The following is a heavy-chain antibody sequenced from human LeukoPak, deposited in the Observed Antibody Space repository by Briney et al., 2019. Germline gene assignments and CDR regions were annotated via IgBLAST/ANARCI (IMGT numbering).Heavy chain of an antibody. CDR2: IYYSGST. CDR1: GGSISSSSYY. D-gene: IGHD4-17*01. CDR3: ARGPTTVTTDY. Sequence: SSETLSLTCTVSGGSISSSSYYWGWIRQPPGKGLEWIGSIYYSGSTYYNPSLKSRVTISVDTSKNQFSLKLSSVTAADTAVYYCARGPTTVTTDYWGQGTLVTVSS. V-gene: IGHV4-39*07. J-gene: IGHJ4*02.